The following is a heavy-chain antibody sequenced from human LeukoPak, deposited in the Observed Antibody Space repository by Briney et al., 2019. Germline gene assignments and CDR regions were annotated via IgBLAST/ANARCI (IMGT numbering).Heavy chain of an antibody. Sequence: PGRSLRLSCAASGFTFSSYGMHWVRQAPGKGLEWVAFISYDGSNKYYADSVKGRFTISRDNSKNTLYLQMNSLRAEDTAVYYCARGDWFDPWGQGTLVTVSS. D-gene: IGHD2-21*01. CDR2: ISYDGSNK. CDR3: ARGDWFDP. CDR1: GFTFSSYG. V-gene: IGHV3-30*03. J-gene: IGHJ5*02.